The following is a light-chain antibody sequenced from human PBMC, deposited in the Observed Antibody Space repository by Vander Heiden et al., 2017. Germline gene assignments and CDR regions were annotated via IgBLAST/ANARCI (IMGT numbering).Light chain of an antibody. CDR3: QQDNNWPWT. CDR2: GAS. V-gene: IGKV3-15*01. CDR1: QSVSSK. J-gene: IGKJ1*01. Sequence: EIVMTQSPATLSVSPGERATISCRASQSVSSKLAWYQQKPVHAPRLLIYGASTRATGIPARFSGSGSGTEFTLTISSLQSEDFAVYYCQQDNNWPWTFGQGTKVEIK.